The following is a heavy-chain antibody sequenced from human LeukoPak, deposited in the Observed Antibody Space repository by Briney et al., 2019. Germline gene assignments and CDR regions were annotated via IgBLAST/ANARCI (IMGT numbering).Heavy chain of an antibody. CDR2: MFHNGKI. V-gene: IGHV4-38-2*01. Sequence: SETLSLACAVSGQSISSGYYWGWVRQPPGKGLEWIGSMFHNGKIYYNPSLKTEVTISLDTSSQFSLRLSSVTAADTAVYYCARSQWVGGGLLDFWGQGSLVAVSS. J-gene: IGHJ4*02. CDR1: GQSISSGYY. CDR3: ARSQWVGGGLLDF. D-gene: IGHD2-15*01.